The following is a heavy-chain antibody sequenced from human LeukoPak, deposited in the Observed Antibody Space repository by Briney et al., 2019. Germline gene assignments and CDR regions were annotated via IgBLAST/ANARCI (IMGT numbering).Heavy chain of an antibody. V-gene: IGHV3-7*01. CDR2: INQDGSEE. CDR1: GFTFSNYW. J-gene: IGHJ4*02. D-gene: IGHD5-12*01. CDR3: VRDGGVSGYDLLDY. Sequence: GGSLRLSCAASGFTFSNYWMSWVREAPGKGLEWVAHINQDGSEERYMDSVKARFIISRDNAKNSLSLQMDSLRAEDTAVYYCVRDGGVSGYDLLDYWGQGTLVTVSS.